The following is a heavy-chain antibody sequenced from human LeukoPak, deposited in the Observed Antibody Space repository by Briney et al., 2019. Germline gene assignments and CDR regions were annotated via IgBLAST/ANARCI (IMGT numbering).Heavy chain of an antibody. CDR3: ARHCCSGPAKRVFDI. CDR1: GGSIISSDYH. Sequence: SETLSLTCTVSGGSIISSDYHWGWVRQPPGKGLEWIGTISYSGNTDYNPSLRSRVTISVDTSINQFSLRLGSVTAADTAVYHCARHCCSGPAKRVFDIWGQGTMVTVSS. CDR2: ISYSGNT. D-gene: IGHD2-15*01. V-gene: IGHV4-39*01. J-gene: IGHJ3*02.